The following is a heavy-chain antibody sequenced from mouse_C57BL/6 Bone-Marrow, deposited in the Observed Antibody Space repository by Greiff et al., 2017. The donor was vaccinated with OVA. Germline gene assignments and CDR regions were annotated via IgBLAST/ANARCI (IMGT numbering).Heavy chain of an antibody. D-gene: IGHD2-2*01. CDR3: ARQWLPWYFDV. CDR2: ISNGGGST. J-gene: IGHJ1*03. CDR1: GFTFSDYY. Sequence: EVKLEESGGGLVQPGGSLKLSCAASGFTFSDYYMYWVRQTPEKRLEWVAYISNGGGSTYYPDTVKGRFTISRDNAKNTLYLQMSRLKSEDTAMYYCARQWLPWYFDVWGTGTTVTVSS. V-gene: IGHV5-12*01.